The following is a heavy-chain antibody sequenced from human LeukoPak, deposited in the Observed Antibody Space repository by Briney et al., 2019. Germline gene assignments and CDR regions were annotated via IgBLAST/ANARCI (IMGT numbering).Heavy chain of an antibody. V-gene: IGHV1-24*01. Sequence: ASVKVSCKVSGYTLTELSMHWVRQAPGKGLEWMGGFDPEDGETIYAQKFQGRVTMTEDTSTDTAYMELSSLRSEDTAVYYCASVMRGTQPGNAFDIWGQGTMVTVSS. CDR3: ASVMRGTQPGNAFDI. D-gene: IGHD7-27*01. J-gene: IGHJ3*02. CDR1: GYTLTELS. CDR2: FDPEDGET.